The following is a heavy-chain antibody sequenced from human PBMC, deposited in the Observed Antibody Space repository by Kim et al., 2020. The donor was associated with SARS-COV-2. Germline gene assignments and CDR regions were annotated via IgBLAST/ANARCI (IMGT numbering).Heavy chain of an antibody. V-gene: IGHV1-69*01. CDR3: ARGKGSSSVGI. Sequence: ANYSQKVQGRVTITADESTSTAYMELSSLRSEDTAVYYCARGKGSSSVGIWGQGTTVTVSS. CDR2: A. D-gene: IGHD6-6*01. J-gene: IGHJ6*02.